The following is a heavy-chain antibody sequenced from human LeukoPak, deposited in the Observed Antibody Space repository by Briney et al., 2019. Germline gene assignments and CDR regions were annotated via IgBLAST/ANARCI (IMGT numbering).Heavy chain of an antibody. CDR3: ARDGHPYGSGSYLFDY. J-gene: IGHJ4*02. D-gene: IGHD3-10*01. CDR2: IYYSGST. CDR1: GGSISSYY. Sequence: SETLYLTCTVSGGSISSYYWSWIRQPPGKGLEWIGYIYYSGSTNYNPSLKRRVTISVDTSKNQCSLKLSSVTAADTAVYYCARDGHPYGSGSYLFDYWGQGTLVTVSS. V-gene: IGHV4-59*01.